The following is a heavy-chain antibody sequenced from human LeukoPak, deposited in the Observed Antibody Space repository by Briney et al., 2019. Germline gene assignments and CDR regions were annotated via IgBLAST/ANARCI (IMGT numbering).Heavy chain of an antibody. D-gene: IGHD5-24*01. Sequence: GGSLRLSRAASGFTFSSYAMSWVRQAPGKGLEWVSAISGSGGSTYYADSVKGRFTISRDNSKNTLYLQMNSLRAEDTAVYYCASGHVEMATIGDYVDYWGQGTLVTVSS. CDR3: ASGHVEMATIGDYVDY. CDR2: ISGSGGST. V-gene: IGHV3-23*01. CDR1: GFTFSSYA. J-gene: IGHJ4*02.